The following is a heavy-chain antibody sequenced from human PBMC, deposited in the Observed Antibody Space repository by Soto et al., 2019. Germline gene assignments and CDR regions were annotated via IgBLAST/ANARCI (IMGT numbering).Heavy chain of an antibody. D-gene: IGHD3-16*01. CDR1: GFTFSDSW. CDR3: ASLGRHG. V-gene: IGHV3-7*01. J-gene: IGHJ6*02. CDR2: IKQDGSEK. Sequence: EVQLVESGGGLVQPGGSLRLSCAASGFTFSDSWMDWVRQAPGKGPEWGANIKQDGSEKNYVDSVKGRFTISRDNAKNSLYLQMNSLRAEDTAVYYCASLGRHGWGQGTTVTVSS.